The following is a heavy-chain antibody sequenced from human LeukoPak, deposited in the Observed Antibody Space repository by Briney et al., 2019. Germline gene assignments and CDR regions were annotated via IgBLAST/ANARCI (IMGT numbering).Heavy chain of an antibody. CDR1: GYTFTSYG. V-gene: IGHV1-18*01. CDR2: ISAYDGNT. J-gene: IGHJ4*02. Sequence: ASVKVSCKASGYTFTSYGISWVRQAPGQGLEWMGWISAYDGNTNYAQKLRGRVTMTTDTSTSTAYMELGSLRSDDTAVYYCASGLAAAGTPLADYWGQGTLVTVSS. CDR3: ASGLAAAGTPLADY. D-gene: IGHD6-13*01.